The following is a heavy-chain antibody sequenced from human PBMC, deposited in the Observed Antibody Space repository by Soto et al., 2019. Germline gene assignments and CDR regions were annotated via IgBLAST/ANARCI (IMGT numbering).Heavy chain of an antibody. CDR2: IYHSGST. V-gene: IGHV4-30-2*01. Sequence: SVTLSLTCAVSGGSISRGGDSWSWIRQPPGKGLEWIGYIYHSGSTYYNPSLKSRVTISVDRSKNQFSLKLSSVTAADTAVYYCARTSGRWFPYNWFDPWGQGTLVTVSS. CDR3: ARTSGRWFPYNWFDP. CDR1: GGSISRGGDS. J-gene: IGHJ5*02. D-gene: IGHD2-15*01.